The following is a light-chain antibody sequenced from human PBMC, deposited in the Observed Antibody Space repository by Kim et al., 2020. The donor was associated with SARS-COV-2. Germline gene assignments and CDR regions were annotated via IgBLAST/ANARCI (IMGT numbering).Light chain of an antibody. CDR1: SLRSYY. CDR3: NSRDTNDNVV. J-gene: IGLJ2*01. CDR2: GKN. V-gene: IGLV3-19*01. Sequence: SSELTQDPAVSVALGQTVRLTCQGDSLRSYYANWYQQKPGQAPILVIYGKNNRPSGIPDRFSGSSSGNTASLTITGTQAGDEADYYCNSRDTNDNVVFGGGTQLTVL.